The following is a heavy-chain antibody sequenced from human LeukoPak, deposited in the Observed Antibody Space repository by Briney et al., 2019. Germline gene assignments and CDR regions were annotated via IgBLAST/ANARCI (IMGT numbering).Heavy chain of an antibody. D-gene: IGHD2-2*01. J-gene: IGHJ4*02. Sequence: GGSLRLSCAASGFTFSSYGMHWVRQAPGKGLEWVAVIWYDGSNKYYADSVKGRFTISRDNSKNTLYLQMNSLRAEDTAVYYCAISTSSLSEFDYWGQGTLVTVSS. V-gene: IGHV3-33*01. CDR2: IWYDGSNK. CDR3: AISTSSLSEFDY. CDR1: GFTFSSYG.